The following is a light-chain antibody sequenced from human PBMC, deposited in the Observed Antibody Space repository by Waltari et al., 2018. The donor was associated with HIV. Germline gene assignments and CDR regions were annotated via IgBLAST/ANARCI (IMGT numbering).Light chain of an antibody. CDR3: CSQATSGSLM. Sequence: QSALTQPASVSGSPGQLITISCSGPTSDIDDYYSFSWYHQHPGNAPKLKIFVVTYRPSGFSSRFSASRSGTTASLTVSGLQPEDEAEYFCCSQATSGSLMFGGGTKLTVL. J-gene: IGLJ3*02. V-gene: IGLV2-14*03. CDR1: TSDIDDYYS. CDR2: VVT.